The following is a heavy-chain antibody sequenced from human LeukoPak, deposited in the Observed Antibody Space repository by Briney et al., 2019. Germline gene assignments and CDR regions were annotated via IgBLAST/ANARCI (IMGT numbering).Heavy chain of an antibody. CDR3: ARSGIAAAGTPASYSSALDY. Sequence: PSETLSLTCTVSGGSISSYYWSWIRQPPGKGLEWIGYIYYSGSTNYNPSLKSRVTISVDTSKNQFSLKLSSVTAADTAVYYCARSGIAAAGTPASYSSALDYWGQGTLVTVSS. V-gene: IGHV4-59*12. CDR2: IYYSGST. J-gene: IGHJ4*02. CDR1: GGSISSYY. D-gene: IGHD6-13*01.